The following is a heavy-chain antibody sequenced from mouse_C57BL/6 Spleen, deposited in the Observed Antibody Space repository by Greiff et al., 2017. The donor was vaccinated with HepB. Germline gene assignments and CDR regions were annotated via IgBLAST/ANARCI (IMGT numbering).Heavy chain of an antibody. J-gene: IGHJ4*01. CDR1: GFTFSDYY. Sequence: EVQRVESEGGLVQPGSSMKLSCTASGFTFSDYYMAWVRQVPEKGLEWVANINYDGSSTYYLDSLKSRFIISRDNAKNILYLQMSSLKSEDTATYYCARDQGGYYDYPYAMDYWGQGTSVTVSS. CDR2: INYDGSST. CDR3: ARDQGGYYDYPYAMDY. V-gene: IGHV5-16*01. D-gene: IGHD2-4*01.